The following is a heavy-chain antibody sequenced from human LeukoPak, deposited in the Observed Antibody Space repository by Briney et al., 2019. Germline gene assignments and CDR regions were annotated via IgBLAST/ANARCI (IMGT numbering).Heavy chain of an antibody. J-gene: IGHJ4*02. V-gene: IGHV5-51*01. CDR1: GYSFTSYW. D-gene: IGHD6-19*01. CDR2: IYPGESDT. CDR3: ARHPRGYSSGWYFDY. Sequence: GESLKISCKGSGYSFTSYWIGWVRQMHGKGLEWMGIIYPGESDTRYSPSFQGQVTISADKSISTAYLQWSSLKASDTAMYYCARHPRGYSSGWYFDYWGQGTLVTVSS.